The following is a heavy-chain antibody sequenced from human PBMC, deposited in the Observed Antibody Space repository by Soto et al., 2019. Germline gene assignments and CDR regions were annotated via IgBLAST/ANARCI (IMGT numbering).Heavy chain of an antibody. CDR3: AKVRGIAVAGTLNY. CDR2: ISGSGGST. J-gene: IGHJ4*02. Sequence: HPGWSLRLSCAASGFTFSSYAMSWVRQAPGKGLEWVSAISGSGGSTYYADSVKGRFTISRDNSKNTLYLQMNSLRAEDTAVYYCAKVRGIAVAGTLNYWGQGTLVTVSS. D-gene: IGHD6-19*01. CDR1: GFTFSSYA. V-gene: IGHV3-23*01.